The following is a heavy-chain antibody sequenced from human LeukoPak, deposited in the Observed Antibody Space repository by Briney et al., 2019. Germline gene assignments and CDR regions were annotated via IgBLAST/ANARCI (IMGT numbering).Heavy chain of an antibody. J-gene: IGHJ4*02. V-gene: IGHV3-7*04. D-gene: IGHD3-22*01. Sequence: PGGSLRLSCVASGFTFSTYWMSWVRQAPGKGLECVANIKRDGSEKYYVDSVKGRFTISRDNAKNSLYLQMNSLRAEDTAVYYCVRSYDTSGKTPANWGQGTLVTVSS. CDR3: VRSYDTSGKTPAN. CDR1: GFTFSTYW. CDR2: IKRDGSEK.